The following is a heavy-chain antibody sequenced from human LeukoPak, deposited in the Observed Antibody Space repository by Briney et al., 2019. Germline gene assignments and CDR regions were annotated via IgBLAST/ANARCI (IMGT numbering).Heavy chain of an antibody. CDR3: ASLSDSGYYYPYD. D-gene: IGHD3-22*01. V-gene: IGHV4-59*01. Sequence: SETLSLTCTVSGDSISSYYWSWVRQPPGKGLEWIGYIYYSGSTNYNPSLKSRVTISVDTSKNQFSLKLSSVTAADTAVYYCASLSDSGYYYPYDWGQGTLVTVSS. CDR2: IYYSGST. J-gene: IGHJ4*02. CDR1: GDSISSYY.